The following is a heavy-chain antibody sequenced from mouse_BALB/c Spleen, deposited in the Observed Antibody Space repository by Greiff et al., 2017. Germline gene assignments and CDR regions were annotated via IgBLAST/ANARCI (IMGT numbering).Heavy chain of an antibody. V-gene: IGHV1-82*01. CDR2: IYPGDGDT. J-gene: IGHJ3*01. D-gene: IGHD1-1*01. CDR1: GYAFSSSW. Sequence: QVQLQQSGPELVKPGASVKISCKASGYAFSSSWMNWVKQRPGQGLEWIGRIYPGDGDTNYNGKFKGKATLTADKSSSTAYMQLSSLTSVDSAVYFCAREATVVARAMDYWGQGTLVTVSA. CDR3: AREATVVARAMDY.